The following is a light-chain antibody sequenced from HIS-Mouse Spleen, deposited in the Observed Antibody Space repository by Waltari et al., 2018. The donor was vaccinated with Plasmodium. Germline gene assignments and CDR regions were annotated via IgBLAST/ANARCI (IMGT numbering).Light chain of an antibody. J-gene: IGLJ3*02. CDR2: EGS. CDR3: CSYAGSSTNWV. V-gene: IGLV2-23*01. Sequence: QSALTQPASVSGSPGQSTTISCTGTSSDVGRYNLVSWYQQHPGKAPKLMIYEGSKRPSGVSNRFSGSKSGNTASLTISGLQAEDEADYYCCSYAGSSTNWVFGGGTKLTVL. CDR1: SSDVGRYNL.